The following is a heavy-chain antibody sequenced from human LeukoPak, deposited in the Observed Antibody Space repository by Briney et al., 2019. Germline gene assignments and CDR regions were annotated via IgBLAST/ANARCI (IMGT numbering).Heavy chain of an antibody. CDR2: IYYSGST. V-gene: IGHV4-39*01. D-gene: IGHD6-19*01. Sequence: SETLSLTCTVSGGSISSSSYYWGWIRQPPGKGLEWIESIYYSGSTYYNPSLKSRVTISVDTSKNQFSLKLSSVTAADTAVYYCARLFSGWRGDYFDYWGQGTLVTVSS. J-gene: IGHJ4*02. CDR3: ARLFSGWRGDYFDY. CDR1: GGSISSSSYY.